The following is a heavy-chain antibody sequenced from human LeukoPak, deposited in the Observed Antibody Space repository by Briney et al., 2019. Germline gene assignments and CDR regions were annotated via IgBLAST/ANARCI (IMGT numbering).Heavy chain of an antibody. CDR1: GYSISSGYY. V-gene: IGHV4-38-2*02. CDR2: IYHSGST. Sequence: SETLSLTCTVSGYSISSGYYWGWIRQPPGKGLEWIGSIYHSGSTYYNPSLKSRVTISVDTSKNQFSLKLSSVTAADTAVYYCARGSKGTARLNTMVRGVRVNYYYMDVWGKGTTVTVSS. J-gene: IGHJ6*03. D-gene: IGHD3-10*01. CDR3: ARGSKGTARLNTMVRGVRVNYYYMDV.